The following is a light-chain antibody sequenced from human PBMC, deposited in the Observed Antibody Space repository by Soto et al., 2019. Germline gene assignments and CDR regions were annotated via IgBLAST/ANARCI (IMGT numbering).Light chain of an antibody. CDR2: DAS. V-gene: IGKV1-5*01. Sequence: DIQMTQSPSTLSASVGDRVTITCRASQSISSWLAWYQQKPGKAPKLQIYDASSLESGVPSRFSGSGSGTEFTLTISSLQPYDFATYYCQQYNSYSGTFGQGTKVE. CDR1: QSISSW. J-gene: IGKJ1*01. CDR3: QQYNSYSGT.